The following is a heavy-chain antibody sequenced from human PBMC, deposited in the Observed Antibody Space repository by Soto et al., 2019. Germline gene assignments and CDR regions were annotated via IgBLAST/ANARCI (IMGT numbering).Heavy chain of an antibody. CDR2: ISFDGKKI. CDR1: GFTFSIYA. D-gene: IGHD2-15*01. V-gene: IGHV3-30-3*02. CDR3: AKRDFYCRGRNCFSGDYAMDV. Sequence: GGSLRLSCTASGFTFSIYAMHWVRQAPGKGLDWVSIISFDGKKIDYAGSVRGRFTSSRDNSQNTRYLQMDRLTTEDTAVYYCAKRDFYCRGRNCFSGDYAMDVWGQGTTVTVS. J-gene: IGHJ6*02.